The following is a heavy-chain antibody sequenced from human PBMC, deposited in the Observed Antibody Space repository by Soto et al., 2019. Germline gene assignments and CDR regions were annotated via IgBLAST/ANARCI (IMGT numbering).Heavy chain of an antibody. Sequence: QVQLQESGPGLVKPSGTLSLTCAVSGGSMSSTNWWSWVRQPPGKGLEWIGEIHHSGTTTNHPSPQRRVTISVDNSKQEFSLKLISVSAADPAAYYCAGAPLTIMVRGVVIQMGAFDMWSQGTMVTISS. J-gene: IGHJ3*02. CDR2: IHHSGTT. D-gene: IGHD3-10*01. V-gene: IGHV4-4*02. CDR3: AGAPLTIMVRGVVIQMGAFDM. CDR1: GGSMSSTNW.